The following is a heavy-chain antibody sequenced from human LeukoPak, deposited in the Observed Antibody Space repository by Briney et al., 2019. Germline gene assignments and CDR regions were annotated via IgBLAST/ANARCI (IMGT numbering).Heavy chain of an antibody. CDR1: GGSFSGYY. V-gene: IGHV4-34*01. CDR3: ARGLGYCSSTSCYAGTFVWFDP. Sequence: PSETLSLTCAVYGGSFSGYYWSWIRQPPGKGLEWIGEINHSGSTNYSPSLKSRVTISVDTSKNQFSLKLSSVTAADTAVYYCARGLGYCSSTSCYAGTFVWFDPWGQGTLVTVSS. D-gene: IGHD2-2*01. J-gene: IGHJ5*02. CDR2: INHSGST.